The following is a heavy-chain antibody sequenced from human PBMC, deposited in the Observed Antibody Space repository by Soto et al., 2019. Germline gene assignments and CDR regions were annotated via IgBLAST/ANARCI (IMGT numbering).Heavy chain of an antibody. Sequence: QVQLVQSGAEVKKPGASVKVSCKASGYTFTSYGISWVRQAPGQGLEWMGWISAYNGNTNYAQKLQGRVTMTTDTSTSTADIELRSLRSDYTAVSYCARQRGGTTGTTQDYWGQGTLVTVSS. CDR2: ISAYNGNT. J-gene: IGHJ4*02. CDR1: GYTFTSYG. CDR3: ARQRGGTTGTTQDY. V-gene: IGHV1-18*01. D-gene: IGHD1-1*01.